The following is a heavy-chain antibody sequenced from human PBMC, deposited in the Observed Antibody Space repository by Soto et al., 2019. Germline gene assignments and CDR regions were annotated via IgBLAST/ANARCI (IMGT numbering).Heavy chain of an antibody. CDR3: ARVRCSSTSYYAGRVWFDP. V-gene: IGHV1-18*01. J-gene: IGHJ5*02. CDR2: ISAYNSNT. Sequence: ASVKVSCKASGYTFTSYGISWVRQAPGQGLEWMGWISAYNSNTNYAQKLQGRVTMTTDTSTSTAYMELRSLRSDDTAVYYCARVRCSSTSYYAGRVWFDPWGQGTLVTVSS. D-gene: IGHD2-2*01. CDR1: GYTFTSYG.